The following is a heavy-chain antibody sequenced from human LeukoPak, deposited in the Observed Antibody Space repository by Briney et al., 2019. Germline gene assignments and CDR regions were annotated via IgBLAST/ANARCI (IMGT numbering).Heavy chain of an antibody. CDR2: MNPNSGNT. V-gene: IGHV1-8*01. J-gene: IGHJ4*02. D-gene: IGHD3-10*01. Sequence: ASVKVSCKTSGYTFTSYDINWVRQATGQGLEWMGWMNPNSGNTGYAQKFQGRVTMTRNTSISTAYMELSSLRSEDTAVYYCAIYKGYYYGSGSPWDYWGQGTLVTASS. CDR3: AIYKGYYYGSGSPWDY. CDR1: GYTFTSYD.